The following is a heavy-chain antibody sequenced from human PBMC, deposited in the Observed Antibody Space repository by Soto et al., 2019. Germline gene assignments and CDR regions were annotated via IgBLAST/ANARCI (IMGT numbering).Heavy chain of an antibody. D-gene: IGHD2-2*01. V-gene: IGHV3-74*01. CDR3: ARVDPPAKS. CDR2: ITRGDTNT. J-gene: IGHJ5*02. CDR1: GFSLRTTW. Sequence: GGSLRLSCATSGFSLRTTWMYWVRQAPGKGLALVARITRGDTNTDYVDSVKGRFTISRDSAKNTLYLQMNSLTADDTAMYYCARVDPPAKSWGRGTLVTVSS.